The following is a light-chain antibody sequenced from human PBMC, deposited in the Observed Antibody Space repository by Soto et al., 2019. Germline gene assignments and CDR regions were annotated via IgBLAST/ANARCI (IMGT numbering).Light chain of an antibody. J-gene: IGKJ2*01. V-gene: IGKV1-5*03. CDR1: PNIGTW. Sequence: DIQMTQSPSTLYASIGDRVAITCRASPNIGTWLAWYQQKPGKAPKLLIYKASSLESGVPSRFSGSGSGTEFTVTTSSLQPDDFATYYGQQYETLADTFGQGTKLEIK. CDR3: QQYETLADT. CDR2: KAS.